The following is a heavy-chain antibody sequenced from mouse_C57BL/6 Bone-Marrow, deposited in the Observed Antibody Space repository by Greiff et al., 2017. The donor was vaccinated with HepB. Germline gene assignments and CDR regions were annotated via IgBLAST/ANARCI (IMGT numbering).Heavy chain of an antibody. J-gene: IGHJ3*01. V-gene: IGHV1-82*01. CDR3: ARSSLTGTFAY. Sequence: VKLQESGPELVKPGASVKISCKASGYAFSSSWMNWVKQRPGKGLEWIGRIYPGDGDTNYNGKFKGKATLTADKSSSTAYMQLSSLTSEDSAVYFCARSSLTGTFAYWGQGTLVTVSA. CDR1: GYAFSSSW. D-gene: IGHD4-1*01. CDR2: IYPGDGDT.